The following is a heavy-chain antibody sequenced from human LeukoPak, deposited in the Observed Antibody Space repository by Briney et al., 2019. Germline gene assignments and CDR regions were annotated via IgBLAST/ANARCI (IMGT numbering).Heavy chain of an antibody. CDR2: IIPIFGTA. Sequence: KISCQASGYTFSDLWIGWVRQAPGQGLEWMGGIIPIFGTANYAQKFQGRVTITADESTSTAYMELSSLRSEDTAVYYCARVYQEWLRLGALDYWGQGTLVTVSS. D-gene: IGHD5-12*01. V-gene: IGHV1-69*01. CDR3: ARVYQEWLRLGALDY. J-gene: IGHJ4*02. CDR1: GYTFSDLW.